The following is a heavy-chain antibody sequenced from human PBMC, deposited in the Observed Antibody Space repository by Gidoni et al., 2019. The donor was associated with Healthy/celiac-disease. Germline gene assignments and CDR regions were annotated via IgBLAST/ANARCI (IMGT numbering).Heavy chain of an antibody. D-gene: IGHD2-8*01. Sequence: EVQLVESGGGLVKPGGSLRLSCAASGFTFRNAWMSCVRQAPGKGLEWVGRNKSKTDGGTTDYAAPVKGRFTISRDDSKNTLYLQMNSLKTEDTAVYYCTTDKVGYSYGSEGYCTNGVCSVGDYWGQGTLVTVSS. CDR2: NKSKTDGGTT. CDR3: TTDKVGYSYGSEGYCTNGVCSVGDY. J-gene: IGHJ4*02. V-gene: IGHV3-15*01. CDR1: GFTFRNAW.